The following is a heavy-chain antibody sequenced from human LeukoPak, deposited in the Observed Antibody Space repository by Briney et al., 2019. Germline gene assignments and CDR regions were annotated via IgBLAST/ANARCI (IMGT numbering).Heavy chain of an antibody. CDR1: GGTFSSYT. Sequence: SVKVSCKASGGTFSSYTISWVRQAPGQGLEWMGRIIPILGIANYAQKFQGRVTITADKSTSTTYMELSSLRSEDTAVYYCAALYYYDSSGYYPIDYWGQGTLVTVSS. CDR2: IIPILGIA. CDR3: AALYYYDSSGYYPIDY. D-gene: IGHD3-22*01. J-gene: IGHJ4*02. V-gene: IGHV1-69*02.